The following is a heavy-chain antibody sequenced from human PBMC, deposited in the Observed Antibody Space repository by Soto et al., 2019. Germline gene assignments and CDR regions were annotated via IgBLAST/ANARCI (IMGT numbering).Heavy chain of an antibody. D-gene: IGHD1-1*01. CDR3: ARHNSVLEAPFNH. CDR1: GFTVSSNS. V-gene: IGHV3-53*01. CDR2: IYTDGGT. J-gene: IGHJ4*01. Sequence: PGGSLRLSCAASGFTVSSNSMSWVRQAPGKGLEWVSLIYTDGGTYYGDSVKGRFTISRDTSKNTLSLQMTSLRADDTAVYYCARHNSVLEAPFNHWAHGTLVTFSS.